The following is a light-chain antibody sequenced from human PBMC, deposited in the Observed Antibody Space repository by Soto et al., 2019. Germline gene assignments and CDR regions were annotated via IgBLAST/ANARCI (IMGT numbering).Light chain of an antibody. V-gene: IGLV2-8*01. CDR1: SSDVGSYNY. CDR2: EVS. CDR3: SSYAGNNSFV. Sequence: QSALTQPPSASGSPGQSVTISCTGSSSDVGSYNYVSWFQQHPGKAPKLIIYEVSKWPSGVPHRFSGSKSGNTASLTVSGLQAEDEADYYCSSYAGNNSFVFGTGTKLTVL. J-gene: IGLJ1*01.